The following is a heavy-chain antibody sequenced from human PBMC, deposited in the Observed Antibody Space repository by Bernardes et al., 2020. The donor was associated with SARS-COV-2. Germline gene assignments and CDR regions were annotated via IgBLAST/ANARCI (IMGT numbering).Heavy chain of an antibody. Sequence: VGSLRLSCAASGFTFSSYAMHWVRQAPGKGLEWVAVIWFDGTNNYYADSVKGRFTISRDNSKNTLYLQMNSLRAEDTAVYYCARAEPEQLLRFGEFLPVDYWGQGTLVTVSS. CDR3: ARAEPEQLLRFGEFLPVDY. CDR1: GFTFSSYA. CDR2: IWFDGTNN. J-gene: IGHJ4*02. D-gene: IGHD3-10*01. V-gene: IGHV3-33*01.